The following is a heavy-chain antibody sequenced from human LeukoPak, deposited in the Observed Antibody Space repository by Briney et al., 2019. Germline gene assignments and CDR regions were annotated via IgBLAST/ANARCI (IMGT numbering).Heavy chain of an antibody. CDR1: GGSISSYY. V-gene: IGHV4-59*01. Sequence: SETLSLTCTVSGGSISSYYWSWIRQPPGKGLEWIGYIYYSGSTNYNPSLKSRDTISVDTSKNQFSLKLSSVTAADTAVYYCARGIHVLRYFDWLNDYWGQGTLVTVSS. CDR2: IYYSGST. J-gene: IGHJ4*02. D-gene: IGHD3-9*01. CDR3: ARGIHVLRYFDWLNDY.